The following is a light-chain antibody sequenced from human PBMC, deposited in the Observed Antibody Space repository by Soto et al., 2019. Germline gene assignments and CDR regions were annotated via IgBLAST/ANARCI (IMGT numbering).Light chain of an antibody. Sequence: EIVLTQSPATLSLSPGESATLSCRASQSVSSYLAWYQQKPGQAPRLLIYDASNRAAGIPARFSGSGSGTDCTLTIISLETEDFAVYYCQQRSNWPPMYTFGQGTKLEIK. CDR3: QQRSNWPPMYT. V-gene: IGKV3-11*01. CDR1: QSVSSY. CDR2: DAS. J-gene: IGKJ2*01.